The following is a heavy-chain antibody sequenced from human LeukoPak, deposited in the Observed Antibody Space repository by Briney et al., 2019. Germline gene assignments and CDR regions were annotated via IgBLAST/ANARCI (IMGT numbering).Heavy chain of an antibody. CDR1: GYSSTSYW. CDR3: ARLDDYRSSGDY. D-gene: IGHD4-11*01. Sequence: GESLKISCKGSGYSSTSYWIGWVRQVPGKGLEWMGIIYPGDSDTRYSPSFQGQVTISADKSISTAYLQWRGLKASDTAMYYCARLDDYRSSGDYWGQGTLVTLFS. CDR2: IYPGDSDT. V-gene: IGHV5-51*03. J-gene: IGHJ4*02.